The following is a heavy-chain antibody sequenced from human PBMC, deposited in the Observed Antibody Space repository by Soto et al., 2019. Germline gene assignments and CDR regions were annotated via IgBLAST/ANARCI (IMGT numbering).Heavy chain of an antibody. CDR1: GFTFSSYA. CDR2: ISGSGVST. V-gene: IGHV3-23*01. CDR3: AKAPGAAYYYGMDV. D-gene: IGHD3-10*01. J-gene: IGHJ6*02. Sequence: EVQLLESGGGLVQPGGSLRLSCAASGFTFSSYAMSWVRQAPGKGLEWVSAISGSGVSTYYADSVKGRFTVSRDNSKNTLYLQMNSLKAEDTAVYYWAKAPGAAYYYGMDVWGQVATVAVSS.